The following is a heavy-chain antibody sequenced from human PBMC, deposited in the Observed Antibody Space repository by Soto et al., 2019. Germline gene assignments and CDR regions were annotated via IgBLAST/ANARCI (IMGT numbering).Heavy chain of an antibody. V-gene: IGHV4-59*01. CDR1: GGPISSSS. J-gene: IGHJ4*02. CDR3: ARARFCTSTSCYHYFDF. CDR2: IYNNGRT. D-gene: IGHD2-2*01. Sequence: SETLSLTCTVSGGPISSSSWSWIRQPPGRGLEWIGYIYNNGRTDYNPSLKSRITISGDTSKNHFSLKLSSVTPADTAVYYCARARFCTSTSCYHYFDFWGQGTLVTVSS.